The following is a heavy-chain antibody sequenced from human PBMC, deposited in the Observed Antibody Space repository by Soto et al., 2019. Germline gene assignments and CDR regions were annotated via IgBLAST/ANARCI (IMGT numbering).Heavy chain of an antibody. CDR1: GFTFSSYA. J-gene: IGHJ4*02. CDR2: ISGSGGST. V-gene: IGHV3-23*01. Sequence: GGSLRLSCAAFGFTFSSYAMSWVRQAPGKGLEWVSAISGSGGSTYYADSVKGRFTISRDNSKNTLYLQMNSLRAEDTAVYYCAKASIAVAAHYGIYYFEYWGQGTLVTVSS. CDR3: AKASIAVAAHYGIYYFEY. D-gene: IGHD6-19*01.